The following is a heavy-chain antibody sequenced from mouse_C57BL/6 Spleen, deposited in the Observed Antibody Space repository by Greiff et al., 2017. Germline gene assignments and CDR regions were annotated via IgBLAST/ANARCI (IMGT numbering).Heavy chain of an antibody. D-gene: IGHD3-2*02. CDR3: ARSSQAIDY. J-gene: IGHJ2*01. Sequence: EVQLQQSGPVLVKPGASVKMSCKASGYTFTDYYMNWVKQSHGKSLEWIGVINPYNGGTSYNQKFKGKATLTVDKSSSTAYMELNSLTSEDSAVYYCARSSQAIDYWGQGTTLTVSS. V-gene: IGHV1-19*01. CDR1: GYTFTDYY. CDR2: INPYNGGT.